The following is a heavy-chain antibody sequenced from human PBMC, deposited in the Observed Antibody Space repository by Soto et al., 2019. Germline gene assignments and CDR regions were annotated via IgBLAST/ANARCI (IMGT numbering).Heavy chain of an antibody. J-gene: IGHJ4*02. V-gene: IGHV3-30-3*01. CDR1: GFTFSSYA. CDR2: ISYDGSNK. Sequence: PGGSLRLSCSASGFTFSSYAMHWVRQAPGKGLEWVAVISYDGSNKYYADSVKGRFTISRDNSKNTLYLQMNSLRAEDTAVYYCARVSVYWGQGTLVTVSS. CDR3: ARVSVY.